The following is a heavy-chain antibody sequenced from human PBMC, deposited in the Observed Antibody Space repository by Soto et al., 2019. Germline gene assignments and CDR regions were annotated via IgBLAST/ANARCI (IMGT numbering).Heavy chain of an antibody. J-gene: IGHJ4*02. CDR2: IGGYGHTT. D-gene: IGHD4-17*01. Sequence: EVQLLESGGGSVQPGGSLRLSCAASGFSFGSYAMTWVRQAPGKGLEWVSSIGGYGHTTHYAEFVQGRFTISRDDSEKTVDLQMNSLRVEDTAVYYCVKGGPTVIYFEHWGQGRLVSVSS. CDR3: VKGGPTVIYFEH. V-gene: IGHV3-23*01. CDR1: GFSFGSYA.